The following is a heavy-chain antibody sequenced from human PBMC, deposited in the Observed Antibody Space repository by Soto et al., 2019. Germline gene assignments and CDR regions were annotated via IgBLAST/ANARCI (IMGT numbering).Heavy chain of an antibody. CDR1: GYSFTSYW. CDR3: ARHNSPHHSGSYDAFDI. D-gene: IGHD1-26*01. Sequence: GESLKISCKGSGYSFTSYWIGWVRQMPGKGLEWMGIIYPGDSDTRYSPSFQGQVTISADKSISTAYLQWSSLKASDTAMYYCARHNSPHHSGSYDAFDIWGQGTMVTVSS. V-gene: IGHV5-51*01. CDR2: IYPGDSDT. J-gene: IGHJ3*02.